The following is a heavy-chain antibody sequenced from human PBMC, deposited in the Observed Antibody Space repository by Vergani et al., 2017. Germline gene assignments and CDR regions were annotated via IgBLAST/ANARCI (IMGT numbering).Heavy chain of an antibody. Sequence: QVQLQESGPRLVKPSQTLSLTCTVSGGSIASGTYYWTWIRQPAGKGLEWIGRVYTGGSANYNPSFKSRVTISLDTSRNQFSLNLQSVTAADTAVYYCAKDGRRPWSNSWANFPNWGQGVLVTVSS. CDR2: VYTGGSA. J-gene: IGHJ4*02. CDR1: GGSIASGTYY. V-gene: IGHV4-61*02. CDR3: AKDGRRPWSNSWANFPN. D-gene: IGHD6-13*01.